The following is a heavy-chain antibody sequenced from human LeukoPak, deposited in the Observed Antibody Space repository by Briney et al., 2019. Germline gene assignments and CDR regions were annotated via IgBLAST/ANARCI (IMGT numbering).Heavy chain of an antibody. D-gene: IGHD3-10*01. Sequence: GSVKVSCKASGYTFTIFHIHWVRQAPGQGLEWMGIINPSGGSTSYAQKFQGRVTMTRDTSTSTVYMELSSLRSEDTAVYYCAREDGVTNAFDIWGQGTMVTVSS. V-gene: IGHV1-46*01. CDR2: INPSGGST. CDR3: AREDGVTNAFDI. CDR1: GYTFTIFH. J-gene: IGHJ3*02.